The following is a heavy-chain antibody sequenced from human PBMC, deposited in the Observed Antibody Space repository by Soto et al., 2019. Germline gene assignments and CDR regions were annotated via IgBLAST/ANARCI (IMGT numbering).Heavy chain of an antibody. J-gene: IGHJ4*02. V-gene: IGHV1-18*01. CDR1: GYTFTSYG. CDR2: ISAYNGNT. D-gene: IGHD3-22*01. CDR3: ARDVTYYYDISGSYFDY. Sequence: ASVKVSCKASGYTFTSYGISWVRQAPGQGLEWMGWISAYNGNTNYAQKLQGRVTMTTDTSTSTAYMELRSLRSDDTAVYYCARDVTYYYDISGSYFDYWRQVTLVTVS.